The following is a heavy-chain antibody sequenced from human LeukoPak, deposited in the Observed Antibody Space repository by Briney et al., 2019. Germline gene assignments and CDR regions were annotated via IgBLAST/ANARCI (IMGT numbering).Heavy chain of an antibody. CDR3: ARRCSSTSCYVRYYYYMDV. CDR1: GDSISSSSYY. J-gene: IGHJ6*03. V-gene: IGHV4-39*01. Sequence: SETLSLTCTVSGDSISSSSYYWGWIRQPPGKGLEWIGSIYYSGSTYYNPSLKSRVTISVDTSKNQFSLKLSSVTAADTAVYYCARRCSSTSCYVRYYYYMDVWGKGTTVTISS. CDR2: IYYSGST. D-gene: IGHD2-2*01.